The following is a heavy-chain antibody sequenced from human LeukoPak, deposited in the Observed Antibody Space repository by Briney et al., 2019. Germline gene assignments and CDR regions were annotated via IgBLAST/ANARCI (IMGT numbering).Heavy chain of an antibody. CDR3: ARVVTPRYCSTTSCYWKGWFDP. V-gene: IGHV1-8*03. CDR1: GYTFTSYD. Sequence: ASVKVSCKASGYTFTSYDINWVRQATGQGLEWMGWMNPNSGNTGYAQKFQGRVTITADESTSTAYMDLSSLRSEDTAVYYCARVVTPRYCSTTSCYWKGWFDPWGQGTLVTVSS. CDR2: MNPNSGNT. J-gene: IGHJ5*02. D-gene: IGHD2-2*01.